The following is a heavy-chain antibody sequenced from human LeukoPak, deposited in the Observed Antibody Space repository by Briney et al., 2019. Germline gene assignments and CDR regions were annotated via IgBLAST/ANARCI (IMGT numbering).Heavy chain of an antibody. CDR1: GFTFSSYA. CDR2: ISGSGGST. D-gene: IGHD2-2*01. J-gene: IGHJ6*02. V-gene: IGHV3-23*01. CDR3: GETPAALYYYYGMDV. Sequence: GGSLRLSCAASGFTFSSYAMSWVRQAPGKGLEWVSAISGSGGSTYYADSVKGRFTISRDNSKNTLYLQMNSLRAEDTAVYYCGETPAALYYYYGMDVWGQGTTVTVSS.